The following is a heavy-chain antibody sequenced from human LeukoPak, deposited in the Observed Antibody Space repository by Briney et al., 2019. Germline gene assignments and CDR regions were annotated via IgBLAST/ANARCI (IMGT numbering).Heavy chain of an antibody. CDR1: GFTFTSSA. V-gene: IGHV1-58*02. CDR3: AADRWVGATTFDY. Sequence: TSVTVSCKASGFTFTSSAMQWVRQARGQRLEWIGWIVVGSGNTNYAQKFQERVTITRDMSTSTAYMELSSLRSEDTAVYYCAADRWVGATTFDYWGQGTLVTVSS. D-gene: IGHD1-26*01. J-gene: IGHJ4*02. CDR2: IVVGSGNT.